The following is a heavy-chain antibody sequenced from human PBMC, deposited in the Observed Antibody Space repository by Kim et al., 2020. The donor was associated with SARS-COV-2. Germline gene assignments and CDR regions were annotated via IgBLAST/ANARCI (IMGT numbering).Heavy chain of an antibody. CDR1: GYSFTSYW. Sequence: GESLKISCKGSGYSFTSYWIGWVRQMPGKGLEWMGIIYPGDSDTRYSPSFQGQVTISADKSISTAYLQWSSLKASDTAMYYCARHGIAAAGWWTDYYGMDVWGQGTTVTVSS. CDR3: ARHGIAAAGWWTDYYGMDV. J-gene: IGHJ6*02. V-gene: IGHV5-51*01. CDR2: IYPGDSDT. D-gene: IGHD6-13*01.